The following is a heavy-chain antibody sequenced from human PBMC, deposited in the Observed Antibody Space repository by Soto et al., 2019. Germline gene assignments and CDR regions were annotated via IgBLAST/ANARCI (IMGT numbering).Heavy chain of an antibody. CDR2: IYYSGST. D-gene: IGHD3-22*01. CDR1: GGSISSYY. CDR3: AREGYYDSSGYYGGMDV. V-gene: IGHV4-59*01. J-gene: IGHJ6*02. Sequence: PSETLSLTCTVSGGSISSYYWSWIRQPPGKGLEWIGYIYYSGSTNYNPSLKSRVTISVDTSKNQFSLKLSSVTAADTAVYYCAREGYYDSSGYYGGMDVWGQGTTVTVSS.